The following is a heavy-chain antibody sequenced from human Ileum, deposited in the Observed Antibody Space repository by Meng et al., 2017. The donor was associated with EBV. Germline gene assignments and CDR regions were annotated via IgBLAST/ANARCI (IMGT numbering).Heavy chain of an antibody. D-gene: IGHD6-19*01. Sequence: EVQVGETGGGLVKAVWSLETSCAASEFTFTNAWMSWVRQAPGKGLEWVGRIGNKTNGGTADYAAPVKGRFSISRDDSKNTLYLQMNSLKIEDTAMYYCTTGKQWLVPWGQGTLVTVSS. CDR2: IGNKTNGGTA. V-gene: IGHV3-15*04. J-gene: IGHJ5*02. CDR1: EFTFTNAW. CDR3: TTGKQWLVP.